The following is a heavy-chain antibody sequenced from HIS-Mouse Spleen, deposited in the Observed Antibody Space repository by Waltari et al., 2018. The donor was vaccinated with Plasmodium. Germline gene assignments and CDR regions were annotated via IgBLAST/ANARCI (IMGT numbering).Heavy chain of an antibody. D-gene: IGHD3-16*01. V-gene: IGHV1-18*01. Sequence: QVQLVQSGAEVKKPGASVKVSCKASGYTFTSYGISWVRQAPGQGLGWMGWIRAYNGNTNKAQKVQGRVTMTTGTSTSTADMELRSLRADDTAVYYCARSLGDDYWGQGTLVTVSS. J-gene: IGHJ4*02. CDR2: IRAYNGNT. CDR1: GYTFTSYG. CDR3: ARSLGDDY.